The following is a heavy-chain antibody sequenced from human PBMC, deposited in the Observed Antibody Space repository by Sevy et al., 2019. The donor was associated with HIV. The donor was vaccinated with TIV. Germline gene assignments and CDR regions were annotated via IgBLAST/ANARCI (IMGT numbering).Heavy chain of an antibody. CDR3: ARAAARMTTVTHFDY. J-gene: IGHJ4*02. V-gene: IGHV4-30-2*01. CDR1: GGSISSGGYS. Sequence: SETLSLTCAVSGGSISSGGYSWNWIRQPPGKGLEWIGYIYHTGNTYYNPSLKSRVTISVDRSNNQFSLKLNSVTAADTAGYYCARAAARMTTVTHFDYWGQGTLVTVSS. CDR2: IYHTGNT. D-gene: IGHD4-17*01.